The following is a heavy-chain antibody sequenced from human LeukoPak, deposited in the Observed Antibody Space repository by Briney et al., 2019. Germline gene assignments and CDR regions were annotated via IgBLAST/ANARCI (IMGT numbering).Heavy chain of an antibody. J-gene: IGHJ4*02. V-gene: IGHV3-48*04. D-gene: IGHD6-13*01. Sequence: PGGSLRLSCAASGFTFSSYSMNWVRQAPGKGLEWVSYISSSSTIYYADSVKGRFTISRDNAKNSLYLQMNSLRAEDTAVYYCARGDAEGIAAAGTDYWGQGTLVTVSS. CDR1: GFTFSSYS. CDR3: ARGDAEGIAAAGTDY. CDR2: ISSSSTI.